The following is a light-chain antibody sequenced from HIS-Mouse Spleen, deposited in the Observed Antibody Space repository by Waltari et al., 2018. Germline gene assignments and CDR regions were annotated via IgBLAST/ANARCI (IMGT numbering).Light chain of an antibody. Sequence: QSALTQPASVSGSPGQSITISCTGTSSDVGSYNLVSWYKQHPGKAPKLMIDEGSKRPSVVCNRFSGSKAGNTASLTISGLQAEDEADYYCCSYAGSSTWVFGGGTKLTVL. CDR1: SSDVGSYNL. CDR2: EGS. J-gene: IGLJ3*02. CDR3: CSYAGSSTWV. V-gene: IGLV2-23*01.